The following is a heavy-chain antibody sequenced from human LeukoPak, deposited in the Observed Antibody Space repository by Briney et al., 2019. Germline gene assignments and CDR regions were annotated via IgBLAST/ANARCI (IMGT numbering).Heavy chain of an antibody. V-gene: IGHV3-23*01. D-gene: IGHD6-19*01. CDR2: ISGSGATT. CDR3: AKDRDSGWYRMDY. J-gene: IGHJ4*02. Sequence: GGSLRLSCADSGFTFSSYVMSWVRQAPGKGLEWVSVISGSGATTYYADSVKGRFTISRDNSKHTVYLQMNSLRAEDTAVYYCAKDRDSGWYRMDYCGQGTLVTVSS. CDR1: GFTFSSYV.